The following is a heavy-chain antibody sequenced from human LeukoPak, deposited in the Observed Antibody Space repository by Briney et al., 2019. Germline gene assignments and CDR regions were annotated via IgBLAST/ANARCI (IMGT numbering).Heavy chain of an antibody. D-gene: IGHD6-19*01. CDR1: GDSISSSNW. J-gene: IGHJ4*02. Sequence: SETLSLTCTVSGDSISSSNWWNWVRLPPGKGLDWIGEISHTGSTKYSPSLKDRVTISKDNSMNQFSLKLNSVTAADTATYYCTRSSGRWSLDYWGQGALVTVSS. CDR2: ISHTGST. CDR3: TRSSGRWSLDY. V-gene: IGHV4-4*02.